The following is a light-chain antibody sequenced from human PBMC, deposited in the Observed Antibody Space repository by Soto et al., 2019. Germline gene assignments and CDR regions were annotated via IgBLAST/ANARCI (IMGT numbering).Light chain of an antibody. CDR2: DVS. CDR1: SSDVGGYNY. J-gene: IGLJ1*01. V-gene: IGLV2-14*01. Sequence: QSALTQPASVSGSPGQSITISCTGTSSDVGGYNYVSWYQQHPGKAPKLMIYDVSNRPSGVSNRFSGSKSGNTASLTISGLQAEDEADYYCSSYTSSSRGVFGTVTKVTVL. CDR3: SSYTSSSRGV.